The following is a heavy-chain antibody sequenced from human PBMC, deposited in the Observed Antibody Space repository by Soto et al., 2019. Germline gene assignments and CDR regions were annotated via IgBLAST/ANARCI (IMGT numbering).Heavy chain of an antibody. Sequence: QVQLVQSGAEVRKPGASVRVSCKASGYIFTQYGIGWVRQAPGQGLEWMGWINGYNGKPNYAQEFRGRVTMTTDTSTSTAYMDLRSLTSDDTGAYYCARWDGIFGAGGVDWGQGTLVTVSS. CDR3: ARWDGIFGAGGVD. V-gene: IGHV1-18*01. CDR1: GYIFTQYG. J-gene: IGHJ4*02. D-gene: IGHD3-16*01. CDR2: INGYNGKP.